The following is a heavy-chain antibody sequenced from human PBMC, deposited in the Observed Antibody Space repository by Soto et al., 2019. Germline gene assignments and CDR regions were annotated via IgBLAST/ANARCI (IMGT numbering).Heavy chain of an antibody. CDR3: AKAGGFGGDWYFDL. Sequence: EVQLLESGGGLVQPGGSLRLSCAASGFTFSSYAMSWVRQAPGKGLEWVSAISGSGGSTYYADSVKGRFTISRDNSKNPPYLQMTSLRAEDTAVYYCAKAGGFGGDWYFDLWGRGTLVTVSS. J-gene: IGHJ2*01. V-gene: IGHV3-23*01. CDR2: ISGSGGST. D-gene: IGHD3-10*01. CDR1: GFTFSSYA.